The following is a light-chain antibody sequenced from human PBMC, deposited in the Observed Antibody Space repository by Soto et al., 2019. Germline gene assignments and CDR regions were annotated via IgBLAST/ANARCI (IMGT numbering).Light chain of an antibody. CDR1: QSVSSSY. Sequence: EIVLTQSPGTLSLSPGDTATLSCRASQSVSSSYLAWYQQKPGQAPRLLIYVASIRDTGIPDRFSGSGSGTDYTLTINRLEPEDFAVCYCQQYGSSPRTFGQGTKVQNK. CDR2: VAS. J-gene: IGKJ1*01. CDR3: QQYGSSPRT. V-gene: IGKV3-20*01.